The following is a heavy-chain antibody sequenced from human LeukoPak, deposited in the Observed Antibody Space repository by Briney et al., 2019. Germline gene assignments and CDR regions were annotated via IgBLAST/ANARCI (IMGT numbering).Heavy chain of an antibody. Sequence: GGSLRLSCAASGFTFSSYDMHWVRQATGKGLEWVSAIGTAGDTYYPGSVKGRFTISRENAKNTLYLQMNSLRAEDTAVYYCAKTEWPYYMDVWGKGTTVTVSS. D-gene: IGHD3-3*01. CDR2: IGTAGDT. V-gene: IGHV3-13*01. CDR3: AKTEWPYYMDV. J-gene: IGHJ6*03. CDR1: GFTFSSYD.